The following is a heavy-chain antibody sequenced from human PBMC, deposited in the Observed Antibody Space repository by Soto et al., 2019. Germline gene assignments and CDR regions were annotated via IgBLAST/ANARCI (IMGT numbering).Heavy chain of an antibody. CDR1: GFTFSTYG. Sequence: GGSLRLSCAASGFTFSTYGMHWVRQAPGKGLEWVAVMGNDGITTFYADSVKGRFTISRDNSKNTLYLQMNSLRAEDTAVYYCARDQRRSYYYDSSGPFDYWGQGTLVTVSS. CDR2: MGNDGITT. V-gene: IGHV3-33*08. D-gene: IGHD3-22*01. J-gene: IGHJ4*02. CDR3: ARDQRRSYYYDSSGPFDY.